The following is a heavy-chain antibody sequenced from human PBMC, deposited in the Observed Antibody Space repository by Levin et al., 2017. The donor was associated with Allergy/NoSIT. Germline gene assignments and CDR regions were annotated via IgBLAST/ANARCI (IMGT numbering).Heavy chain of an antibody. J-gene: IGHJ4*02. CDR1: GGSISSYY. Sequence: GSLRLSCTVSGGSISSYYWSWIRQPPGKGLEWIGYIYYSGSTNYNPSLKSRVTISVDTSKNQFSLKLTSVTAADTAVYYCARRGSSSWHNDYWGQGTLVTVSS. V-gene: IGHV4-59*08. D-gene: IGHD6-13*01. CDR2: IYYSGST. CDR3: ARRGSSSWHNDY.